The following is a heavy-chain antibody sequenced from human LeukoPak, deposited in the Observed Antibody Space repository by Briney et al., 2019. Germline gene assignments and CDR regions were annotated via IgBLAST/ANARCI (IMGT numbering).Heavy chain of an antibody. V-gene: IGHV3-7*03. Sequence: GGSLRLSCAASGFMFSSNWMSWVRLAPGKGLEWVANIEEDGTETYYVDSVKGRFTISRDNAKNSLYLQMNSLRVEDTAVYYCAKEGRSLQTYWGQGTLVTVSS. CDR2: IEEDGTET. CDR3: AKEGRSLQTY. J-gene: IGHJ4*02. D-gene: IGHD5-24*01. CDR1: GFMFSSNW.